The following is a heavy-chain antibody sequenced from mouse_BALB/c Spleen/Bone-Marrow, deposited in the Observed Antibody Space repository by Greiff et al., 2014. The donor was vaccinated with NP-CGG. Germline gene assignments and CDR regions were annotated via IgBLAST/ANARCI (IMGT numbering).Heavy chain of an antibody. CDR1: GYSFFSYL. CDR2: IYPGNSGA. Sequence: QVKPSWTVLGRAGGFGEMSRKGSGYSFFSYLVHWGKKRAGQGLGWVGAIYPGNSGASLNQKVKGKAKLTAVTSASTAYMELISLTNEDSAVYYCTRWGVYDYDGGFAYWGQGTLVTVSA. V-gene: IGHV1-5*01. D-gene: IGHD2-4*01. CDR3: TRWGVYDYDGGFAY. J-gene: IGHJ3*01.